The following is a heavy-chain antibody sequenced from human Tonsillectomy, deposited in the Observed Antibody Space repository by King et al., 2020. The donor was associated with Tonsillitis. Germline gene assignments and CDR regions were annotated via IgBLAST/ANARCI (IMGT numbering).Heavy chain of an antibody. Sequence: VQLQQWGAGLLKPSETLSLTCAVYGGSFSGYYWSWIRQPPGKGLEWIGEINHSGSTNYNPSLKSRVTISVDTSKNQFSLKLSSVTAADTAVYYCARDRAGTGRYYYYYGMDVWGKGPRSPSPQ. CDR2: INHSGST. D-gene: IGHD1-1*01. J-gene: IGHJ6*04. CDR3: ARDRAGTGRYYYYYGMDV. CDR1: GGSFSGYY. V-gene: IGHV4-34*01.